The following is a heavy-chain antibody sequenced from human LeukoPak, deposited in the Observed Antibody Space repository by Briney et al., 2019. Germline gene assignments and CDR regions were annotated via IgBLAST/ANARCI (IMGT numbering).Heavy chain of an antibody. CDR2: IIPIFGTA. D-gene: IGHD2-2*01. J-gene: IGHJ3*02. V-gene: IGHV1-69*05. CDR3: ARVSCSGPRCLDDFDI. Sequence: SVTVSFKASGGTFSSYAISGVRQAPCQGLDWMGVIIPIFGTANYAQKLQGRVTITTDESTSTAYLEMSSLRSEDTAVYYCARVSCSGPRCLDDFDIWGKGIMVTVSS. CDR1: GGTFSSYA.